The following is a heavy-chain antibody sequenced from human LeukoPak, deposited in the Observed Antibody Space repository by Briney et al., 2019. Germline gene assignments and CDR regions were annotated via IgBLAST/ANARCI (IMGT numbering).Heavy chain of an antibody. CDR1: GGTFSSYA. V-gene: IGHV1-69*01. D-gene: IGHD5-12*01. Sequence: ASVKVSCKASGGTFSSYAISWVRQAPGQGLEWMGGIIPIFGTANYAQKFQGRVTITADESTSTAYMELSSLRSEDTAVYYCANLPYSGYSDAFDIWGQGTMVTVSS. J-gene: IGHJ3*02. CDR2: IIPIFGTA. CDR3: ANLPYSGYSDAFDI.